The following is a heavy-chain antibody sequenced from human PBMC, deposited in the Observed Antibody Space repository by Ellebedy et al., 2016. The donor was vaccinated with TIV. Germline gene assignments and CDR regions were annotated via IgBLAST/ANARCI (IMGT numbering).Heavy chain of an antibody. CDR1: GLSVNRDGMR. V-gene: IGHV2-70*04. Sequence: SGPTLVKPTQTLTLTCTLSGLSVNRDGMRVSWIRQPPGKALEWLGRIDWDGDTFYRTSLKTRLTISKDTSKNQVVLTMTVMDPVDTATYYCARNSGDAFELWGHGTMVTVSS. CDR2: IDWDGDT. D-gene: IGHD3-10*01. CDR3: ARNSGDAFEL. J-gene: IGHJ3*01.